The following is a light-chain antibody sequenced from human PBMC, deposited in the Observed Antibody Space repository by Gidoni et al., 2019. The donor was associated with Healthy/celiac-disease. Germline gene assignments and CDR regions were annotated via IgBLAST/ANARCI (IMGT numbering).Light chain of an antibody. J-gene: IGLJ3*02. Sequence: QSVLPQPPSASGTPGQRVTISCSGSSSNIVSNTVNWYQQLPGTAPKLLIYSNTQRPSVVPDRFSGSKSGTSASLAISGLQSEDEADYYCAAWDDSLNGRVFGGGTKLTVL. CDR1: SSNIVSNT. CDR3: AAWDDSLNGRV. V-gene: IGLV1-44*01. CDR2: SNT.